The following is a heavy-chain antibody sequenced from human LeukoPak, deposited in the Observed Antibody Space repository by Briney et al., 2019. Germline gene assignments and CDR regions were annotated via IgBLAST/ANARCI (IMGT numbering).Heavy chain of an antibody. Sequence: GASVTVSCKASGGTFSSYAISWVRQAPGQGLEWMGGIIPIFGTANYAQKFQGRVTITTDVSTSTAYMELSSLRSEDTAVYYCARGGAVAGTEYNWFDPWGQGTLVTVSS. D-gene: IGHD6-19*01. CDR2: IIPIFGTA. CDR3: ARGGAVAGTEYNWFDP. CDR1: GGTFSSYA. V-gene: IGHV1-69*05. J-gene: IGHJ5*02.